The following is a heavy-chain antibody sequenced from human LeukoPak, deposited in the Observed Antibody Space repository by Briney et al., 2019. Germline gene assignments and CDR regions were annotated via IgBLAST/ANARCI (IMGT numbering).Heavy chain of an antibody. Sequence: PGGSLRLSCAASGFTFSSYGMHWVRQAPGKGLEWVAFIRYDGSNKYYADSVKGRFTISRDNSKNTLYLQMNSLRAEDTAVYYCAKDSAGGEAANWGYYYYYYYMDVWGKGTTVTVSS. V-gene: IGHV3-30*02. J-gene: IGHJ6*03. CDR3: AKDSAGGEAANWGYYYYYYYMDV. D-gene: IGHD7-27*01. CDR1: GFTFSSYG. CDR2: IRYDGSNK.